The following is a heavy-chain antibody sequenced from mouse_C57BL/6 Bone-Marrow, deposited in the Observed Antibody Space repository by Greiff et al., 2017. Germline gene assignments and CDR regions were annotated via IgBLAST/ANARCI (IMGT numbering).Heavy chain of an antibody. CDR2: ISDGGSYT. CDR3: ARAWRWLHWYFDV. V-gene: IGHV5-4*03. Sequence: EVTVVESGGGLVKPGGSLKLSCAASGFTFSSYAMSWVRQTPEKRLEWVATISDGGSYTYYPDNVKGRFTISRDNAKNNLYLQMSHLKSEDTAMYYCARAWRWLHWYFDVWGTATTVTVSS. D-gene: IGHD2-3*01. J-gene: IGHJ1*03. CDR1: GFTFSSYA.